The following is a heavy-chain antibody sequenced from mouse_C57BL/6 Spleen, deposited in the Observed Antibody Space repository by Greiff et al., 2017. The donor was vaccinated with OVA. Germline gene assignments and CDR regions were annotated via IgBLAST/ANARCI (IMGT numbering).Heavy chain of an antibody. V-gene: IGHV3-6*01. Sequence: EVQLQQSGPGLVKPSQSLSLTCSVTGYSITSGYYWNWIRQFPGNKLEWMGYISYDGSNNYNPSLKNRISITRDTSKNQFFLKLNSVTTEDTATYYCARSGLLPDYWGKGTTLTVSS. CDR2: ISYDGSN. J-gene: IGHJ2*01. D-gene: IGHD2-3*01. CDR3: ARSGLLPDY. CDR1: GYSITSGYY.